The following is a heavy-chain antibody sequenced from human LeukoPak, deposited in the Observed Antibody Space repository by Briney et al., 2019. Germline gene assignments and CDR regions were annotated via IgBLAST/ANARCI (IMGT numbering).Heavy chain of an antibody. CDR2: INPNSGGT. CDR3: ARRAVEYNWNDFDF. Sequence: GASLEVSCKASGYTFTGTYIHWVRQAPGQGLEWMGWINPNSGGTKYAQKFQGRVTMTRDTSITTAYMELSRLRSDDMAVYYCARRAVEYNWNDFDFWGQGTLVTVSS. J-gene: IGHJ4*02. CDR1: GYTFTGTY. V-gene: IGHV1-2*02. D-gene: IGHD1-1*01.